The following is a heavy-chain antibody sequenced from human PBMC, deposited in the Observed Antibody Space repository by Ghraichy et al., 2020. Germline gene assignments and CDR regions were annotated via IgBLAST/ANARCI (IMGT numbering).Heavy chain of an antibody. CDR2: IRYDGSNK. D-gene: IGHD3-22*01. CDR3: AKDERQIVVVIVYYFDY. J-gene: IGHJ4*02. CDR1: GFTFSSYG. V-gene: IGHV3-30*02. Sequence: GGSLRLSCAASGFTFSSYGMHWVRQAPGKGLEWVAFIRYDGSNKYYADSVKGRFTISRDNSKNTLYLQMNSLRAEDTAVYYCAKDERQIVVVIVYYFDYWGQGTLVTVSS.